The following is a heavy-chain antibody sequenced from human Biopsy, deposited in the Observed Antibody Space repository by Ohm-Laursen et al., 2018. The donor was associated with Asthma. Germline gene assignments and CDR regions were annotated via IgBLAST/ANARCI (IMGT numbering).Heavy chain of an antibody. D-gene: IGHD2-21*02. J-gene: IGHJ4*02. CDR2: VYYSGST. CDR3: ARGVDRVTGLLDHFDS. CDR1: GGSINNFY. V-gene: IGHV4-59*01. Sequence: PGTLSLTWTVSGGSINNFYWSWIRQPPGKGLESIGHVYYSGSTNYNPSLKGRVTISIDASKNQFSLKLTSVTAADTAVYYCARGVDRVTGLLDHFDSWGQGTLVTVSS.